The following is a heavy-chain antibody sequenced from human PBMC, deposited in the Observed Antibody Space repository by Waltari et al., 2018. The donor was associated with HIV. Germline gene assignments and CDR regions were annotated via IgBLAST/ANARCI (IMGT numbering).Heavy chain of an antibody. J-gene: IGHJ6*02. Sequence: EVQLVESGGGLVTPGGSLRLSCAASGFTFSIHSMNWVRQAPGKGVMVTLSISSSSSYIYNADSVKGRFSIARDNAKDALYRQMNRVGDEDTAVYYCARDFWRGYYYGVDVWGQGTTVTVSS. CDR1: GFTFSIHS. D-gene: IGHD3-3*01. CDR3: ARDFWRGYYYGVDV. V-gene: IGHV3-21*01. CDR2: ISSSSSYI.